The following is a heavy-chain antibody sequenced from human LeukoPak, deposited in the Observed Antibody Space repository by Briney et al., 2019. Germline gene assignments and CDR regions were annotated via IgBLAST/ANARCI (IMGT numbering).Heavy chain of an antibody. J-gene: IGHJ6*02. CDR1: GFTFSSYA. D-gene: IGHD3-22*01. Sequence: GGSLRLSCAASGFTFSSYAMSWVRQAPGKGLEWVSYISSSSSTIYYADSVKGRFTISRDNAKNSLYLQMNSLRDEDTAVYYCARDRRITMIVVASGMDVWGQGTTVTVSS. CDR3: ARDRRITMIVVASGMDV. CDR2: ISSSSSTI. V-gene: IGHV3-48*02.